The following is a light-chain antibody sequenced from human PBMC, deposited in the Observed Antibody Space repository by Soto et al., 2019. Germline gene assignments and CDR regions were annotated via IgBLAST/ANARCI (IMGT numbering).Light chain of an antibody. CDR2: AAS. CDR3: QQSHGIPYT. CDR1: QTISTY. J-gene: IGKJ2*01. V-gene: IGKV1-39*01. Sequence: DIQMTQSPSSLSASVGDRVTITCRASQTISTYLNWYQQTPGKAPKLLIYAASTLQSVVPSRFSGSGAGTDFSLTISSLQPEDFATYYCQQSHGIPYTFGQGTKLEIK.